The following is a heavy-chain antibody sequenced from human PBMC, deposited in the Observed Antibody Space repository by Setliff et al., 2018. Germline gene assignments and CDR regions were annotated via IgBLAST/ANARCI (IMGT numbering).Heavy chain of an antibody. CDR3: ARDQTPYNWGFNNAFDI. Sequence: GGSLRLSCAASGFTFSSYGMNWVRQAPGKGLEWVSYISSSSITIYHADSVKGRFTISRDNAKNSLYLQMNSLRAEDTAVYYCARDQTPYNWGFNNAFDIWGQGTMVTVSS. CDR1: GFTFSSYG. V-gene: IGHV3-48*01. J-gene: IGHJ3*02. D-gene: IGHD7-27*01. CDR2: ISSSSITI.